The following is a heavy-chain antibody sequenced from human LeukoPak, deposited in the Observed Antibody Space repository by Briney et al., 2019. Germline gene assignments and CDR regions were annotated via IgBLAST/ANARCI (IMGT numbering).Heavy chain of an antibody. Sequence: PSETLSLTCTVSGGSISSGSYYWNWIRQPAGNGLEWIGHIYTSGSTNYNPSLKSRVTISVDTSKKQFSLKLSSVTAADTALYYCARDLGQYNSDWGRSFDYWGQGTLVTVSS. CDR3: ARDLGQYNSDWGRSFDY. CDR1: GGSISSGSYY. J-gene: IGHJ4*02. D-gene: IGHD3-16*01. CDR2: IYTSGST. V-gene: IGHV4-61*09.